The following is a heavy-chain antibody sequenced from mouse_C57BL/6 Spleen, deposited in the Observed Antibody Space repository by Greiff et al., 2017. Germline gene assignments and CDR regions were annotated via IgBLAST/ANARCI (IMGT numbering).Heavy chain of an antibody. J-gene: IGHJ4*01. Sequence: QVQLQQPGAELVKPGASVKLSCKASGYTFTSYWMHWVKQRPGQGLEWIGMIHPNSGSTNYNEKFKSKATLTVDKSSSTAYMQLSSLTSEDSAVYDCARQFYEGAMYYWGQGTSVTVSS. CDR2: IHPNSGST. V-gene: IGHV1-64*01. CDR3: ARQFYEGAMYY. CDR1: GYTFTSYW. D-gene: IGHD2-3*01.